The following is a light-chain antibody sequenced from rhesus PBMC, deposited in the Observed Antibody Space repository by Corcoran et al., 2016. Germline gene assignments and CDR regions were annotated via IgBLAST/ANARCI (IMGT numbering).Light chain of an antibody. CDR3: QVWDSSGYHYI. V-gene: IGLV3-44*01. Sequence: SYDLTQSPSVSVSPEQTARNTRGGDKIGGQVVNWYQQKPPQAPVSAIYYDNERPSGIPERFSGSKSGNTATLTISGVESGDEADYYCQVWDSSGYHYIFGAGTRLTVL. CDR1: KIGGQV. J-gene: IGLJ1*01. CDR2: YDN.